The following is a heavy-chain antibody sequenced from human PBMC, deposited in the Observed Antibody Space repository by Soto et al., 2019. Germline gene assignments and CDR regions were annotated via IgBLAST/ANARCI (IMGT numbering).Heavy chain of an antibody. CDR3: ASDSQLYRRSWYNWFDP. CDR2: IYYSGST. V-gene: IGHV4-59*01. CDR1: GGSISSYY. Sequence: SETLSLTCTVSGGSISSYYWSWIRQPPGKGLEWIGYIYYSGSTNYNPTLKSRVTISVDTSKNQFSLKLSSVTAADTAVYYCASDSQLYRRSWYNWFDPWGQGTPVTVSS. D-gene: IGHD6-13*01. J-gene: IGHJ5*02.